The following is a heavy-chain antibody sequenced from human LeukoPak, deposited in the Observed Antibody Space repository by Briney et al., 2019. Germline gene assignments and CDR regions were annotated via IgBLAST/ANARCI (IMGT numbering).Heavy chain of an antibody. J-gene: IGHJ3*02. V-gene: IGHV3-48*03. CDR3: AKDSLWFGELDAFDI. Sequence: GGSLRLSCAASGFTFSSYEMNWVRQAPGKGLEWVSYISSSGSTIYYADSVKGRFTISRDNSKNTLCLQMNSLRAEDTAVYYCAKDSLWFGELDAFDIWGQGTMVTVSS. D-gene: IGHD3-10*01. CDR1: GFTFSSYE. CDR2: ISSSGSTI.